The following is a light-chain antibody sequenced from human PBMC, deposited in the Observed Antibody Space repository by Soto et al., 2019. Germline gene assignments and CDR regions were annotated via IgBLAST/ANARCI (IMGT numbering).Light chain of an antibody. V-gene: IGKV3-11*01. Sequence: IGLTHTRSTLPLSPENRVPLSCSANERIRRSLAWYQQKPGQPPRILIYDASFRATGIPERFSGSGSGTDFTLSISSLEPEDFAVYYCQLSQQRSSWPPIAFGQGTRLEI. CDR3: QLSQQRSSWPPIA. CDR1: ERIRRS. J-gene: IGKJ5*01. CDR2: DAS.